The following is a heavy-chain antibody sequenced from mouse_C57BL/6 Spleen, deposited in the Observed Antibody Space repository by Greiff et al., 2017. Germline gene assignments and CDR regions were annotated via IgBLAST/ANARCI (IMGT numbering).Heavy chain of an antibody. CDR3: ARESDYDGTGPYYYAMDY. CDR2: ILPGSGST. CDR1: GYTFTGYW. D-gene: IGHD2-4*01. Sequence: QVQLQQSGAELMKPGASVKLSCKATGYTFTGYWIEWVKQRPGHGLEWLGEILPGSGSTNYNEQFKGKATFTADTSSNTAYMQISSLTTEDSAIYYCARESDYDGTGPYYYAMDYWGQGTSVTVSS. V-gene: IGHV1-9*01. J-gene: IGHJ4*01.